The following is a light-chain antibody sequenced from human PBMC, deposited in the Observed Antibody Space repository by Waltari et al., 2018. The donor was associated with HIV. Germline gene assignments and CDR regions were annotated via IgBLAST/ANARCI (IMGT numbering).Light chain of an antibody. J-gene: IGKJ4*01. V-gene: IGKV4-1*01. Sequence: DIVMTQSPDSLAVSLGERATINCKSSQSVLYSSNNKNYLAWYQQNPGQPPKLLIYWASTRESGFPDRFSGSGSGTDFTLTISSLQAEDVAVYYCQQYYSTLFTFGGGTKVEIK. CDR1: QSVLYSSNNKNY. CDR2: WAS. CDR3: QQYYSTLFT.